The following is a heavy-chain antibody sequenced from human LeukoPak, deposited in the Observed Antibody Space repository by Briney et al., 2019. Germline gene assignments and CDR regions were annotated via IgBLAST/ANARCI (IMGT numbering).Heavy chain of an antibody. CDR2: IYSSGSA. CDR1: GGSISSYY. V-gene: IGHV4-4*07. Sequence: SETLSLTCTVSGGSISSYYWSWIRQPAGKGLEWIGRIYSSGSADYNPSLKSRVTMSIDTSKNQFSVRLNSVTAADTAVYYCATGPPWGGFDVWGQGKMVTVSS. J-gene: IGHJ3*01. D-gene: IGHD3-16*01. CDR3: ATGPPWGGFDV.